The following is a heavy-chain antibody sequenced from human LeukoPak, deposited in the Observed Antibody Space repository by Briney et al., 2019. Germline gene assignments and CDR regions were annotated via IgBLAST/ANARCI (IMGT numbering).Heavy chain of an antibody. Sequence: PGGSLRLSCAASGFSFSSAGMHWVRQAPGKGLEWVALIRFDGSNKYYGDSVMGRFTISRDNSKNTLSLQMNSLRVEDTAVYYCAKVLPGSGGRAFDIWGQGTMVTVSS. V-gene: IGHV3-30*02. CDR1: GFSFSSAG. CDR3: AKVLPGSGGRAFDI. D-gene: IGHD2-15*01. CDR2: IRFDGSNK. J-gene: IGHJ3*02.